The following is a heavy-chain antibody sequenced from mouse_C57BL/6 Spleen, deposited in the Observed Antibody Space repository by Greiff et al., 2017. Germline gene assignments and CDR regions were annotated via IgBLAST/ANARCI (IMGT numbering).Heavy chain of an antibody. CDR1: GYSFTGYY. CDR2: INPSTGGT. J-gene: IGHJ1*03. CDR3: ASEGTGTWYFDV. V-gene: IGHV1-42*01. D-gene: IGHD4-1*01. Sequence: VQLQQSGPELVKPGASVKISCKASGYSFTGYYMNWVKQSPEKSLEWIGEINPSTGGTTYNQKFKAKATLTVDKSSSTAYMQLKSLTSEDSAVYYCASEGTGTWYFDVWGTGTTVTVSS.